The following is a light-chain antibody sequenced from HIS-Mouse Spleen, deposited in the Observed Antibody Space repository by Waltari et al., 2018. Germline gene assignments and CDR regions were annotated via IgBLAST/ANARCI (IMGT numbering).Light chain of an antibody. V-gene: IGLV2-14*03. CDR3: SSYTSSSTYV. J-gene: IGLJ1*01. Sequence: QSALTQPASVSGSPGQSLTISCSGPSSDGGGYNYVSWYQQHPGKAPKLMIYDVSIRPSGVSNRFSGSKSGNTASLTISGLQAEDEADYYCSSYTSSSTYVFGTGTKVTVL. CDR1: SSDGGGYNY. CDR2: DVS.